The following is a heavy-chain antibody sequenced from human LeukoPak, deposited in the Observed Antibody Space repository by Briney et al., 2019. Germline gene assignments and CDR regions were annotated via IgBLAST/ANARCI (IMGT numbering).Heavy chain of an antibody. CDR1: GYTFISYG. Sequence: GASVKVSCKASGYTFISYGINWVRLAPGQGLEWMGWISPHNGNTNYAQKLQGRVTMTTDTSTSTAYMEVRSLRSDDTAVYYCARAWIAVAGPGTSDYWGQGTLVMVSS. CDR3: ARAWIAVAGPGTSDY. J-gene: IGHJ4*02. CDR2: ISPHNGNT. D-gene: IGHD6-19*01. V-gene: IGHV1-18*01.